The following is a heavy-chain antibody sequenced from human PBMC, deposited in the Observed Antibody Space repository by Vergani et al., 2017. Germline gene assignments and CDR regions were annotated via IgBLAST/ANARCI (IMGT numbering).Heavy chain of an antibody. CDR1: GYTFGHFD. CDR2: IRYDGSNP. Sequence: QEQLLQSGGGVVQPGGSLRLSCIGSGYTFGHFDMHWVRQAPGKGLDWVAFIRYDGSNPQYIDSVKGRFTIYRDNSKDTLFLQMNGLRPEDTGTYFCAKKGGSLYYYGVDVWGQGTTITVSS. J-gene: IGHJ6*02. CDR3: AKKGGSLYYYGVDV. V-gene: IGHV3-30*02. D-gene: IGHD1-26*01.